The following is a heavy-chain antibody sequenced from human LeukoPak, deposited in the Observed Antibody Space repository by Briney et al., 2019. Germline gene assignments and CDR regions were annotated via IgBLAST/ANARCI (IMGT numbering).Heavy chain of an antibody. D-gene: IGHD2-15*01. Sequence: GGSLRLSCAASGFTFSSYAMSWVRQAPGKGLEWVSAISGSGGSTYYADSVKGRFTISRDNSKNTLYLQMNSLRAEDTAVYYCAKGRYCSGGSCYSIGNWFGPWGQGTLVTVSS. CDR3: AKGRYCSGGSCYSIGNWFGP. V-gene: IGHV3-23*01. J-gene: IGHJ5*02. CDR2: ISGSGGST. CDR1: GFTFSSYA.